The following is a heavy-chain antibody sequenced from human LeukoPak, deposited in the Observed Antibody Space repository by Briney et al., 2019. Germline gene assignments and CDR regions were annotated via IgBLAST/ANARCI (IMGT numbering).Heavy chain of an antibody. J-gene: IGHJ5*02. CDR2: IKQDGSEK. V-gene: IGHV3-7*01. Sequence: PGGSLRLSCAASGFTFSSYWMSWVRQAPGKGLEWVANIKQDGSEKYYVDSVKGRFTISRDNAKNSLYLQMNSLRAEDTAVYYCARLGHCSSTSCYVGWFDPWGQGTLVTVSS. D-gene: IGHD2-2*01. CDR3: ARLGHCSSTSCYVGWFDP. CDR1: GFTFSSYW.